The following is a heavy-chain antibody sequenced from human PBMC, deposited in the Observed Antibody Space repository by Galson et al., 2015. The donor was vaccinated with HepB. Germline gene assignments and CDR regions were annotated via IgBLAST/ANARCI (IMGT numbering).Heavy chain of an antibody. CDR3: ATAPPSGSWFKSYYYYMDV. Sequence: SVKVSCKVSGYTLTELSMHWVRQAPGKGLEWMGGFDPEDGETIYAQKFQGRVTMTEDTSTDTAYMELSSLRSEDTAVYYCATAPPSGSWFKSYYYYMDVWGKGTTVTVSS. D-gene: IGHD6-13*01. V-gene: IGHV1-24*01. J-gene: IGHJ6*03. CDR2: FDPEDGET. CDR1: GYTLTELS.